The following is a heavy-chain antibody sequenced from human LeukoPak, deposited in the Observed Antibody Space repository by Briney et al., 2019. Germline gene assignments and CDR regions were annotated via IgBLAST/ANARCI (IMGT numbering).Heavy chain of an antibody. CDR2: ISSSSSYI. Sequence: NPGGSLRLSCAASGFTFSSYSMNWVRQAPGKGLEWVSPISSSSSYIYYADSVKGRFTISRDNAKNSLYLQMNSLRAEDTAVYYCARSTLTGYYLFDYWGQGTLVTVSS. D-gene: IGHD3-9*01. J-gene: IGHJ4*02. CDR1: GFTFSSYS. CDR3: ARSTLTGYYLFDY. V-gene: IGHV3-21*01.